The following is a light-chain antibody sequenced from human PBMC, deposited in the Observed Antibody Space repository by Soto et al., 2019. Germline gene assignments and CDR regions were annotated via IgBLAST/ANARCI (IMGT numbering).Light chain of an antibody. J-gene: IGKJ1*01. CDR3: QKYNSAPRA. CDR2: AAS. V-gene: IGKV1-27*01. CDR1: QGISNY. Sequence: DIPMTQSPSSLSASVGDRVTITCRASQGISNYLAWYQQKPGKVPQLLIYAASTLLSGVPSRSSGSGSRTDFTLTISSLQPEDVATYYCQKYNSAPRAFGQGTKVEIK.